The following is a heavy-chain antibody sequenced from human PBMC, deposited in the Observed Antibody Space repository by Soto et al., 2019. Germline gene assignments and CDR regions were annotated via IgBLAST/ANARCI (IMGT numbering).Heavy chain of an antibody. CDR2: INHSGST. Sequence: SETLSLTCAVYGGSFSGYYWSWIRQPPGKGLEWIGEINHSGSTNYNPSLKSRVTISVDTSKNQFSLKLSSVTAADTAVYYCAKALRGSYNWFDPWGQGTLVTVSS. CDR3: AKALRGSYNWFDP. J-gene: IGHJ5*02. D-gene: IGHD3-3*01. CDR1: GGSFSGYY. V-gene: IGHV4-34*01.